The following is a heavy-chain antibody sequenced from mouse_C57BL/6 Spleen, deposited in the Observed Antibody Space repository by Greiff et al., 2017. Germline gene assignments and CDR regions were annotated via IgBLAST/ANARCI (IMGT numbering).Heavy chain of an antibody. J-gene: IGHJ1*03. CDR3: ARNYDYDGDWYFDV. CDR1: GYSFTDYN. CDR2: INPNYGTT. Sequence: VHVKQSGPELVKPGASVKISCKASGYSFTDYNMNWVKQSNGKSLEWIGVINPNYGTTSYNQKFKGKATWTVDQSSSTAYMQLNSLTSEDSAVYYCARNYDYDGDWYFDVWGTGTTVTVSS. D-gene: IGHD2-4*01. V-gene: IGHV1-39*01.